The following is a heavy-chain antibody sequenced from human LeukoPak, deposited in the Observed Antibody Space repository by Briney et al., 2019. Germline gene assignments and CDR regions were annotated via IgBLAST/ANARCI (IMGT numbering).Heavy chain of an antibody. Sequence: GASVKVSCKASGYTFTSYYMHWVRQAPGQGVEWMGWINPNSGGTNYAQKFQGRVTMTRDTSISTAYMELSRLRSDDTAVYYCAREKAVAGTTRFDYWGQGTLVTVSS. V-gene: IGHV1-2*02. D-gene: IGHD6-19*01. CDR2: INPNSGGT. J-gene: IGHJ4*02. CDR1: GYTFTSYY. CDR3: AREKAVAGTTRFDY.